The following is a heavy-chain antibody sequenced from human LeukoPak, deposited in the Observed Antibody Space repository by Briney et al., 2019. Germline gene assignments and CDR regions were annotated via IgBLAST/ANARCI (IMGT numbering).Heavy chain of an antibody. D-gene: IGHD4-17*01. V-gene: IGHV3-23*01. CDR2: ISSNGGCI. J-gene: IGHJ6*03. CDR3: ASGLRHFYYYMDV. Sequence: PGGSLRLSCAASEFTFSNYTMNWVRQAPGKGLEWVSAISSNGGCIYYADSVKGRFTISRDNSKNTLYLQMNSLRADDTAMYYCASGLRHFYYYMDVCGKGTTVTVSS. CDR1: EFTFSNYT.